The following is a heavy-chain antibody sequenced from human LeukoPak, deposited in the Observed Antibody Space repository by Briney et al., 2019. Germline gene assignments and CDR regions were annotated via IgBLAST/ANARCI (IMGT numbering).Heavy chain of an antibody. CDR3: ARGSMVRGNWFDP. V-gene: IGHV4-4*07. D-gene: IGHD3-10*01. CDR2: IYTSGRT. CDR1: GGSISSYY. Sequence: SETLSLTCTVSGGSISSYYWSWIRQPAGKGLEWMGRIYTSGRTNYNPSLKSRVTMSVDTSKNQFSLKLSSLTAADMAVYYCARGSMVRGNWFDPWGQRTLVTVSS. J-gene: IGHJ5*02.